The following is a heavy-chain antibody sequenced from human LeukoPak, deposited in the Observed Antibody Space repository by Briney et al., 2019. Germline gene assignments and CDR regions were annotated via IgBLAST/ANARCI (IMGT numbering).Heavy chain of an antibody. CDR2: MNPNSGNT. V-gene: IGHV1-8*01. D-gene: IGHD2-15*01. J-gene: IGHJ5*02. CDR1: GYTFTSYD. Sequence: ASVKVSRKASGYTFTSYDINWVRQATGQGLEWMGWMNPNSGNTGYAQKFQGRVTMTRNTSISTAYMELSSLKSEDTAVYYCARSYCSGGSCYRGESWFDPWGQGTLVTVSS. CDR3: ARSYCSGGSCYRGESWFDP.